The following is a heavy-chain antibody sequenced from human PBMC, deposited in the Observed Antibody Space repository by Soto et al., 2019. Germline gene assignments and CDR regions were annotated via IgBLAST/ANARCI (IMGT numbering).Heavy chain of an antibody. V-gene: IGHV3-9*01. CDR2: INWNSGLI. Sequence: GGSLRLSCAASGFTFDNYAIHWVRQTPGKGLEWVSGINWNSGLIVYANSVKGRFTISRDNAKNSLYLQVSSLKTEDTALYYCVKDKSAGSSGWTGFDYWGQGTLVTVSS. CDR3: VKDKSAGSSGWTGFDY. CDR1: GFTFDNYA. J-gene: IGHJ4*02. D-gene: IGHD6-19*01.